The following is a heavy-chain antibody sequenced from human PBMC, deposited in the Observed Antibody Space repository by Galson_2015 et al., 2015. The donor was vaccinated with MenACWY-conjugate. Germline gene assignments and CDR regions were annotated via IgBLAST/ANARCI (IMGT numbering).Heavy chain of an antibody. CDR2: IDPSDSYT. J-gene: IGHJ5*02. CDR3: ARQMGAPWRQQLVIYWFAP. Sequence: QSGAEVKKPGESLRISCKGSGYSFTSYWISWVRQMPGKGLEWMGRIDPSDSYTNYRPSFQGHVTISADKSISTAYLQWSSLKASDPAIYYCARQMGAPWRQQLVIYWFAPWGQGTLVTVSS. D-gene: IGHD6-13*01. V-gene: IGHV5-10-1*01. CDR1: GYSFTSYW.